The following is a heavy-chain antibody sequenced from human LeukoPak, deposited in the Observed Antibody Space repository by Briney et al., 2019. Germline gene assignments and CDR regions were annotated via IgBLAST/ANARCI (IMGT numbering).Heavy chain of an antibody. CDR3: ARGTYSAYELGSYMDV. D-gene: IGHD5-12*01. J-gene: IGHJ6*03. V-gene: IGHV3-11*01. Sequence: GGSLRLSCAASGFTFSDYYMSWIRQAPGKGLEWVSYISSSGSTIYYADSVKGRFTISRDNAKNSLYLQMNSLRAEDTAVYYCARGTYSAYELGSYMDVWGKGTTVTVAS. CDR2: ISSSGSTI. CDR1: GFTFSDYY.